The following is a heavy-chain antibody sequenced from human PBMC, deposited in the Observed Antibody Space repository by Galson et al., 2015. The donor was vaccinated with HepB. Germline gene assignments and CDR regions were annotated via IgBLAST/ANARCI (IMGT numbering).Heavy chain of an antibody. CDR1: GFTFSSYG. J-gene: IGHJ3*02. D-gene: IGHD1-20*01. V-gene: IGHV3-33*01. Sequence: LRLSCAASGFTFSSYGMHWVRQAPGKGLEWVAVIWYDGSNKYYADSVKGRFTISRDNSKNTLYLQMNSLRAEDTAVYYCARGGYNWNDGDAFDIWGQGTMVTVSS. CDR3: ARGGYNWNDGDAFDI. CDR2: IWYDGSNK.